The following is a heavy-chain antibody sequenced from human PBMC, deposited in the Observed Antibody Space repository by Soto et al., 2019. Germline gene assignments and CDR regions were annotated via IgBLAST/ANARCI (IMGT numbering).Heavy chain of an antibody. J-gene: IGHJ6*02. CDR1: GGSISSSNC. V-gene: IGHV4-4*02. Sequence: QVQLQESGPGLVKPSGTLSLTCAVSGGSISSSNCWSWVRQPPGKGLEWTGEIYHSGSTNFNPSLKTRVTISVGKSKNQFSLKLNSVTAEDTAVYYCARVSGSYYYGMDVWGQGTTVTVSS. CDR3: ARVSGSYYYGMDV. CDR2: IYHSGST.